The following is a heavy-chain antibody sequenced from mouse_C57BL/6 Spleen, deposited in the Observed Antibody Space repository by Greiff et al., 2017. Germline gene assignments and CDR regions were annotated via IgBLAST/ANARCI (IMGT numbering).Heavy chain of an antibody. Sequence: QVQLQQPGAELVKPGASVKMSCKASGYTFTSYWITWVKQRPGQGLEWIGDIYPGSGSTNYNEKFKSKATLTVDTSSSTAYMQLSSLTSEDAAVYYCARREGYYYAMDYWGQGTSVTVSS. CDR3: ARREGYYYAMDY. CDR1: GYTFTSYW. V-gene: IGHV1-55*01. CDR2: IYPGSGST. J-gene: IGHJ4*01.